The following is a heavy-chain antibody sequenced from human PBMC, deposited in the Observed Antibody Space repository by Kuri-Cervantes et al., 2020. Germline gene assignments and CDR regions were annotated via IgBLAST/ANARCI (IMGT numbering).Heavy chain of an antibody. CDR3: AKRVFPNNYFDY. Sequence: GGSLRLSCAASGFTFDDYAMHWVRQAPGKGLEWVSGISWNSGSIGYADSVKGRFTISRDNSKNTLYLQMNSLRAEDTAVYYCAKRVFPNNYFDYWGQGTLVTVSS. J-gene: IGHJ4*02. CDR1: GFTFDDYA. CDR2: ISWNSGSI. D-gene: IGHD2/OR15-2a*01. V-gene: IGHV3-9*01.